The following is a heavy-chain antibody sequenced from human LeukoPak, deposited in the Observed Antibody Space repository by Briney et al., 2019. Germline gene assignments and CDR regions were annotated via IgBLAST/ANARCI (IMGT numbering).Heavy chain of an antibody. CDR2: IKQDGSEK. V-gene: IGHV3-7*01. J-gene: IGHJ3*02. Sequence: PGGSLRLSCAASGFTFSSYWMSWVRQAPGKGLEWVANIKQDGSEKYYVDSVKGRFTISRDNAKNSLYLQMNSLRAEDTAVYYCARELRDHYYDSSGHTHDAFDIWGQGTMVTVSS. CDR1: GFTFSSYW. D-gene: IGHD3-22*01. CDR3: ARELRDHYYDSSGHTHDAFDI.